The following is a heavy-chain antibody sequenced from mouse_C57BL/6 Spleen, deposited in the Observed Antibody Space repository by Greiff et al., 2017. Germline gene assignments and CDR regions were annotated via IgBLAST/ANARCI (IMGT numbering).Heavy chain of an antibody. Sequence: LQESGAELVRPGASVTLSCKASGYTFTDYEMHWVKQTPVHGLEWIGAIDPETGGTAYNQKFKGKAILTADKSSSTAYMELRSLTSEDSAVYYCTLTEYYAMDYWGQGTSVTVSS. CDR2: IDPETGGT. V-gene: IGHV1-15*01. D-gene: IGHD4-1*01. CDR1: GYTFTDYE. J-gene: IGHJ4*01. CDR3: TLTEYYAMDY.